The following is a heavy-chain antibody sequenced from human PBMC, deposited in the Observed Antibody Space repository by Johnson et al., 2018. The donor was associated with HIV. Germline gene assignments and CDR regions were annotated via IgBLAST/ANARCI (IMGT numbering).Heavy chain of an antibody. CDR1: GFTFSSYA. J-gene: IGHJ3*01. D-gene: IGHD1-26*01. CDR2: IKYDGSDK. CDR3: ARELNSGNYDPWFERWESGAFDV. Sequence: VQLVESGGGLVKPGGSLRLSCAASGFTFSSYAMSWVRQAPGKGLEWVASIKYDGSDKYYVDAVKGRLIISRDNVNNSVYLQMNSLRCEDTAVYYCARELNSGNYDPWFERWESGAFDVWGQGTLVTVSS. V-gene: IGHV3-7*05.